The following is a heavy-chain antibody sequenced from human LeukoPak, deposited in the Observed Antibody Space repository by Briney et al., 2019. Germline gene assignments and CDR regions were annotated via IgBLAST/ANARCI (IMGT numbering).Heavy chain of an antibody. D-gene: IGHD3-3*01. J-gene: IGHJ4*02. Sequence: GRSLRLSCVASGFTFSSYAMHWVRQAPGKGLEWVAVISYDGSNKYYADSVKGRFTISRDNSKNTLYLQMNSLRAEDTAVYYCARDPGGVFGVVHRGDYFDYWGQGTLVTVSS. CDR3: ARDPGGVFGVVHRGDYFDY. V-gene: IGHV3-30-3*01. CDR1: GFTFSSYA. CDR2: ISYDGSNK.